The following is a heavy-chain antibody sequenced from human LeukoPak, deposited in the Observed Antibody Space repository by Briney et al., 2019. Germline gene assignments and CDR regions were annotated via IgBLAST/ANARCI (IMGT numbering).Heavy chain of an antibody. CDR2: IKEDGSEK. CDR1: GFTFNNYG. V-gene: IGHV3-7*01. CDR3: ARARITSAAHQPFDY. D-gene: IGHD2-2*01. Sequence: GGSLRLSCAASGFTFNNYGLSGFRQPPGKGLKGLPNIKEDGSEKNHVDSVKGRFTISRDNAKNSLYLQMNSLRAEDSAVYYCARARITSAAHQPFDYWGQGTLVTVSS. J-gene: IGHJ4*02.